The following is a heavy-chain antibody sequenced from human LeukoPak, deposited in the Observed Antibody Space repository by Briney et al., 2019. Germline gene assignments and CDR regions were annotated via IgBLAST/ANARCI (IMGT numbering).Heavy chain of an antibody. CDR2: IYYSGST. V-gene: IGHV4-30-4*08. CDR1: GGSISSGDYY. Sequence: SETLSLTCTVSGGSISSGDYYWIWIRQPPGKGLEWIGYIYYSGSTYYNPSLQSRLTISVDTSKNQFSLKLSSVTAADTAVYYCARGGVSGYYYGRVRYFDYWGQGTLVAVSS. D-gene: IGHD3-22*01. J-gene: IGHJ4*02. CDR3: ARGGVSGYYYGRVRYFDY.